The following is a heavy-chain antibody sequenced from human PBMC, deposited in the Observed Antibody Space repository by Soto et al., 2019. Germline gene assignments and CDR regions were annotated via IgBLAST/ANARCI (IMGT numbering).Heavy chain of an antibody. D-gene: IGHD5-12*01. CDR2: IYYSGST. CDR1: GGSISSYY. V-gene: IGHV4-59*08. Sequence: SETLSLTCTVSGGSISSYYWSWIRQPPGKGLEWIGYIYYSGSTNYNPSLKSRVTISVDTSKNQFSLKLSSVTAADTAVYYCASYSGYDRRTFEYWGQGTLVTVPS. CDR3: ASYSGYDRRTFEY. J-gene: IGHJ4*02.